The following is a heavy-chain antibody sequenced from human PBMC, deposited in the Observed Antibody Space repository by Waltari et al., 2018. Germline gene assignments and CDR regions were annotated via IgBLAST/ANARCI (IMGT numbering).Heavy chain of an antibody. CDR3: ALNVGYYNNYNWFDP. CDR1: GYSLSSGYY. Sequence: QVQLQESGPGLVKPSETLSLTCAVSGYSLSSGYYWGWIRQPPGKGLEWIASIYHSGSTYYNPSLKSRVTRSVDTSKNHFSLKLISVTAADTAVYYGALNVGYYNNYNWFDPWGQGTLVTVSS. D-gene: IGHD3-10*01. CDR2: IYHSGST. J-gene: IGHJ5*02. V-gene: IGHV4-38-2*01.